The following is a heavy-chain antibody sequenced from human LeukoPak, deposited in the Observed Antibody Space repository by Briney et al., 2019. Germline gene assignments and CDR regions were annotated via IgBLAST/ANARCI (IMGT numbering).Heavy chain of an antibody. D-gene: IGHD4-23*01. CDR2: IWYDGSNK. V-gene: IGHV3-33*01. CDR1: GFTFNSYD. Sequence: PGGSLRLSCAASGFTFNSYDMHWIRQAPGKGLEWVALIWYDGSNKYYPDSVKGRFTISGDNSKNTLYLQMNSLRAEDTAVYYCARYVGGGNSGGFDYWGQGTLVIVSS. J-gene: IGHJ4*02. CDR3: ARYVGGGNSGGFDY.